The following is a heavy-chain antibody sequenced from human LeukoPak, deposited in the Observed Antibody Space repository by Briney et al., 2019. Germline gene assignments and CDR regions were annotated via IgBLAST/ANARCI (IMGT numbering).Heavy chain of an antibody. CDR2: IKQDGSEK. CDR3: ARMSGIAVAAIWISYFDY. D-gene: IGHD6-19*01. CDR1: GFTFGAYY. Sequence: PGGSLRLSCAASGFTFGAYYMTWVRQAPGKGLEWVANIKQDGSEKYYVDSVKGRLTISRDNANNSLYLQMNSLRAEDTAVYYCARMSGIAVAAIWISYFDYWGQGTLVTVSS. J-gene: IGHJ4*02. V-gene: IGHV3-7*03.